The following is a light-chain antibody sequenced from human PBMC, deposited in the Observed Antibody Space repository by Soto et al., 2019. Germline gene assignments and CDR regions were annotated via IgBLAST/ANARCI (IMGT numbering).Light chain of an antibody. CDR1: QSVGTY. Sequence: EIVLTQSPATLSLSPGERAILSCRASQSVGTYLAWYQQKPGQAPRLLIYDSSTRATGIPARFGGSGSGTDFTLTINSLEPEDFAVYYCQQRSNWPGTFGPGNKVDIK. V-gene: IGKV3-11*01. CDR3: QQRSNWPGT. J-gene: IGKJ3*01. CDR2: DSS.